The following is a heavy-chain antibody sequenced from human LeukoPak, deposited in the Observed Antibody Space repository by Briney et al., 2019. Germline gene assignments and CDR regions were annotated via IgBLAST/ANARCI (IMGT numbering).Heavy chain of an antibody. Sequence: SVTLSLTCTVSGGSITGFYWNWIRQPPGMELEWIGYIYHSGSTNYSPSLKSRVTISVDTSKNQFSLRLGSVTAADTAIYYCTRGNYALDAFDIWGQGTMVTVSS. V-gene: IGHV4-59*08. CDR3: TRGNYALDAFDI. CDR1: GGSITGFY. J-gene: IGHJ3*02. CDR2: IYHSGST. D-gene: IGHD1-7*01.